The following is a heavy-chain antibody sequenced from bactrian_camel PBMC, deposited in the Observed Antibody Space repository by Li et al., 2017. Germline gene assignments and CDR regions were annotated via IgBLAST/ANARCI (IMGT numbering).Heavy chain of an antibody. CDR3: ATDGGLASDGGFWSYSWDPVNY. Sequence: HVQLVESGGGLVQAGGSLRLSCTVSGLTFADHAMAWFRQTPGEEREGVSYIMWSGGTTFYADSVKGRFTISRDNAKNTLYLQMNSLKSEDTALYYCATDGGLASDGGFWSYSWDPVNYWGQGTQVTVS. CDR1: GLTFADHA. CDR2: IMWSGGTT. J-gene: IGHJ4*01. D-gene: IGHD6*01. V-gene: IGHV3S63*01.